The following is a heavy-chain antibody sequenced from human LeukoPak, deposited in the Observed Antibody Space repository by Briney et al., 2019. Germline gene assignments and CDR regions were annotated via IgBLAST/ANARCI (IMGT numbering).Heavy chain of an antibody. J-gene: IGHJ4*02. V-gene: IGHV4-39*06. Sequence: PSETLSLTCTVSGGSIRSSSYYWGWLRQPPGKGLEWIGRMYYSRFTYSNPSLKSRVPISVDTSQNTFNLKVCSVTAPDCAVFSCAGSGWEPFFDYWGQGTLVTVSS. D-gene: IGHD1-26*01. CDR1: GGSIRSSSYY. CDR2: MYYSRFT. CDR3: AGSGWEPFFDY.